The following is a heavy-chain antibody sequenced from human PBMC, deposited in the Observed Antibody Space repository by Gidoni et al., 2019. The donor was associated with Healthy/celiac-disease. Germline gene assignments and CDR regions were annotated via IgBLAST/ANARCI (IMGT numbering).Heavy chain of an antibody. CDR2: ISWNSGSI. Sequence: EVQLVESGGGLVQPGRSLRLSCAASGLTFADYAMHWVRQAPGKGLEWVSGISWNSGSIGYADSVKGRFTISRDNAKNSLYLQMNSLRAEDTALYYCAKDYGSGSYYDSFDAFDIWGQGTMVTVSS. CDR3: AKDYGSGSYYDSFDAFDI. D-gene: IGHD3-10*01. CDR1: GLTFADYA. J-gene: IGHJ3*02. V-gene: IGHV3-9*01.